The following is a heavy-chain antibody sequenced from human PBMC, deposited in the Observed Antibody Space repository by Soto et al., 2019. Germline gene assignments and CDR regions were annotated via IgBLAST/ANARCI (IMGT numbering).Heavy chain of an antibody. J-gene: IGHJ4*02. D-gene: IGHD6-19*01. Sequence: GGSLRLSCAASGFTFSSDAMSWVRQAPGKGLEWVSGISISGGSTFYADSVRGRFTISRDISKNTLYLQMNSLRAEDTAVYYCAKDYGSGWPFDYWGQGTLVTV. CDR1: GFTFSSDA. V-gene: IGHV3-23*01. CDR3: AKDYGSGWPFDY. CDR2: ISISGGST.